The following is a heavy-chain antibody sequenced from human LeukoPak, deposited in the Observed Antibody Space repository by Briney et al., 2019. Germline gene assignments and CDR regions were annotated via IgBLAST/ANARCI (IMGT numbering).Heavy chain of an antibody. D-gene: IGHD3-22*01. Sequence: SETLSLTCAVYRGSFNGYSWSWIRQPPGKGLEWIGEINHSGSTNYNPSLKSRVTISVDTSKNQFSLKLSSVTAADTAVYYCARGPVVVITYFDYWGQGTLVTVSS. V-gene: IGHV4-34*01. CDR3: ARGPVVVITYFDY. CDR2: INHSGST. CDR1: RGSFNGYS. J-gene: IGHJ4*02.